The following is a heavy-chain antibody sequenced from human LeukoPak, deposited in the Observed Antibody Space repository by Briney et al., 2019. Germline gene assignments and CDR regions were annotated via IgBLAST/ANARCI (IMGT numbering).Heavy chain of an antibody. V-gene: IGHV3-74*01. J-gene: IGHJ4*02. Sequence: GGSLRLSCAASGFTFSSYSMNWVRQAPGKGLEWVSSINSAGSGTRYADSVKGRFTISRDNANNTLYLEMNSLRAEDTAVYYCARGTGSPDYWGQGTLVTVSS. D-gene: IGHD1-26*01. CDR2: INSAGSGT. CDR3: ARGTGSPDY. CDR1: GFTFSSYS.